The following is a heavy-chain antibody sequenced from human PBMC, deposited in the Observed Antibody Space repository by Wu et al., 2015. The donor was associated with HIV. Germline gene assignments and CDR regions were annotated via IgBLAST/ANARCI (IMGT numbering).Heavy chain of an antibody. Sequence: QVQLVQSGAEVKKPGASVKVSCKASGYTFTSYGISWVRQAPGQGLEWMGWISAYNGNTNYAQKLQGRVTMTTDTSTSTAYMELRSLRSDDTAVYYCARAQFGSGYYYLTRTPHAFDIWGQGTMVTVSS. V-gene: IGHV1-18*01. CDR3: ARAQFGSGYYYLTRTPHAFDI. D-gene: IGHD3-22*01. J-gene: IGHJ3*02. CDR1: GYTFTSYG. CDR2: ISAYNGNT.